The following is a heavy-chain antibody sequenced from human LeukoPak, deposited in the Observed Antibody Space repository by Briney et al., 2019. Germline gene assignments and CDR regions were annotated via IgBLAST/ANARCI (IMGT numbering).Heavy chain of an antibody. Sequence: ASVKVSCKASGYTFTGYYMHWVRQAPGQGLEWMGWINPNSGGTNYAQKFQGRVTMTRDTSISTAYMELSRLRSDDTAVYYCARDLSSSPTHENYYYMDVWGKGTTVTVSS. D-gene: IGHD6-13*01. CDR1: GYTFTGYY. CDR2: INPNSGGT. V-gene: IGHV1-2*02. CDR3: ARDLSSSPTHENYYYMDV. J-gene: IGHJ6*03.